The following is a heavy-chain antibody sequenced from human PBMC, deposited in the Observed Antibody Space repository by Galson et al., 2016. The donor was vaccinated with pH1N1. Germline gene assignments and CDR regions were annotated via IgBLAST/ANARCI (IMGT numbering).Heavy chain of an antibody. J-gene: IGHJ5*02. D-gene: IGHD4-17*01. CDR1: RFTFDDYA. CDR3: AFDTVPNGADH. CDR2: ISWNSGSI. V-gene: IGHV3-9*01. Sequence: SLRLSCAASRFTFDDYAMYWVRQAPGKGLEWVSGISWNSGSIGYADSVKGRFTISRDTSKNMLFLHMNTLRADDTALYYCAFDTVPNGADHWGQGTLVTVSS.